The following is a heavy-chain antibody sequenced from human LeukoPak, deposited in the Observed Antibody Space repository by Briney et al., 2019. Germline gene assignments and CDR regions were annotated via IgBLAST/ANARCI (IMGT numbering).Heavy chain of an antibody. CDR2: IYYSGST. J-gene: IGHJ4*02. Sequence: PSETLSLTCTVSGGSITSYHYSWIRQPPGKGLEWIGYIYYSGSTNYNPSLKRRVTISVDTTKNQFSLKLSSVTAADTAVYYCARGGSGTYYHYWGQGTLVTVSS. D-gene: IGHD1-26*01. CDR1: GGSITSYH. CDR3: ARGGSGTYYHY. V-gene: IGHV4-59*01.